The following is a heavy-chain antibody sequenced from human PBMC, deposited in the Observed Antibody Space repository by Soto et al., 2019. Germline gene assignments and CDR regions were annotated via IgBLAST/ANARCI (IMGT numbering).Heavy chain of an antibody. CDR1: GGTFSSYA. CDR2: IIPIFGTA. D-gene: IGHD6-13*01. J-gene: IGHJ4*02. CDR3: ARERAAGTTTDFDY. V-gene: IGHV1-69*06. Sequence: SVKVSCKASGGTFSSYAISWVRQAPGQGLEWMGGIIPIFGTANYAQKFQGRVTITADKSTSTAYMELSSLRSEDTAVYYCARERAAGTTTDFDYWGQGTMVTVYS.